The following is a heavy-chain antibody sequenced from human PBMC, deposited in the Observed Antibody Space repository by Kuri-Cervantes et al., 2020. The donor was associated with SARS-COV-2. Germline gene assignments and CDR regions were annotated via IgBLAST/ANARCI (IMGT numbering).Heavy chain of an antibody. D-gene: IGHD2-15*01. CDR2: ISGSGGST. Sequence: GGSLRLSCAASGFTFSSYAMSWVRQAPGKGLEWDSAISGSGGSTYYADSVKGRFTISRDKSNNTLYLQMNSLRAEDTAVYYCAKDQHGIVVVVAAIDYWGQGTLVTVSS. CDR3: AKDQHGIVVVVAAIDY. J-gene: IGHJ4*02. V-gene: IGHV3-23*01. CDR1: GFTFSSYA.